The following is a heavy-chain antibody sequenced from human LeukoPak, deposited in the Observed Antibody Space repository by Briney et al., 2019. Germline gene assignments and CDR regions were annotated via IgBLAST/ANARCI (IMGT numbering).Heavy chain of an antibody. CDR2: IWYDGNNK. CDR1: GFTFSTYA. D-gene: IGHD6-19*01. V-gene: IGHV3-33*01. CDR3: VRDPSSSGWAFDY. J-gene: IGHJ4*02. Sequence: GGSLRLSCAASGFTFSTYAMHWVRQAPGKGLEWVAMIWYDGNNKHYADSVKGRFTISRDNSKNTLDLQMNSLRADDTAVYYGVRDPSSSGWAFDYWGQGTLVTVSS.